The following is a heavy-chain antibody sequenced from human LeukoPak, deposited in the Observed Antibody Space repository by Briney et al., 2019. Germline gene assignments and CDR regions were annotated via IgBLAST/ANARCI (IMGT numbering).Heavy chain of an antibody. CDR3: ARQNNYDFWSGYYTGYFDY. J-gene: IGHJ4*02. Sequence: SQTLSLTCTVPGGSISISSYYWGWIRQPPGKGLEWIGSIYYSGSTYYNPSLKSRATISVDTSKNQYSLKLSSVTAADTAVYYCARQNNYDFWSGYYTGYFDYWGQGTLVTVSS. V-gene: IGHV4-39*01. CDR1: GGSISISSYY. D-gene: IGHD3-3*01. CDR2: IYYSGST.